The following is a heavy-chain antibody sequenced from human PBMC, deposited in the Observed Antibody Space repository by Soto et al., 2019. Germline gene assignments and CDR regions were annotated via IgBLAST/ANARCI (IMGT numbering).Heavy chain of an antibody. CDR1: GFTFDDYT. J-gene: IGHJ4*02. CDR3: AKDRSCLVCNEVATAVAEDASFDY. D-gene: IGHD6-19*01. CDR2: ISWDGGST. Sequence: GGSLRLSCAASGFTFDDYTMHWVRQAPGKGLEWVSLISWDGGSTYYADSVKGRFTISRDNSKNSLYLQMNSLRTEDTALYYCAKDRSCLVCNEVATAVAEDASFDYWGQGTLVTVSS. V-gene: IGHV3-43*01.